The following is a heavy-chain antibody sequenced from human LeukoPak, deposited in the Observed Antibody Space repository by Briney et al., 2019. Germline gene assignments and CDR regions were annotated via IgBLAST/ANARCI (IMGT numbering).Heavy chain of an antibody. CDR3: ARARRGSYGAFDI. Sequence: GGSLRLSCAASGFTFSSHSMNWVRQAPGKGLEWVSSISSSSSYIYYADSVKGRFTISRDNAKNSLYLQMNSLRAEDTAVYYCARARRGSYGAFDIWGQGTMVTVSS. V-gene: IGHV3-21*01. J-gene: IGHJ3*02. CDR2: ISSSSSYI. D-gene: IGHD1-26*01. CDR1: GFTFSSHS.